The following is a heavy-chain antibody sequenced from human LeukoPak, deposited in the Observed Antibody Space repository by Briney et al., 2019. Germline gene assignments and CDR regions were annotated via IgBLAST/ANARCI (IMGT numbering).Heavy chain of an antibody. Sequence: ASVTVSCTASAYTFTSYGISWVRQAPGQGLEWMGWISAYNGNTNYAQKLQGRVTMTTDTSTSTAYMELRSLRSDDTAVYYCARGVRDGYNYYYYYCMDVWGKGTTVTVSS. V-gene: IGHV1-18*01. CDR3: ARGVRDGYNYYYYYCMDV. J-gene: IGHJ6*03. CDR2: ISAYNGNT. D-gene: IGHD5-24*01. CDR1: AYTFTSYG.